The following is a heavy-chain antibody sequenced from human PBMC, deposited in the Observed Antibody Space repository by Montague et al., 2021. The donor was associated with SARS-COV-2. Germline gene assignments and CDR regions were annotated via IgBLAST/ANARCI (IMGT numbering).Heavy chain of an antibody. Sequence: SETLSLTCTVSGGSISSYYWSWIRQPPGKGLEWIGYIHYSGSTNSNLSLKSRVTISVDTSKNQFSLKLSSVTAADTAVYYCARVLHSSRFVWFDPWGQGTLVTVSS. CDR1: GGSISSYY. J-gene: IGHJ5*02. CDR2: IHYSGST. V-gene: IGHV4-59*01. CDR3: ARVLHSSRFVWFDP. D-gene: IGHD6-13*01.